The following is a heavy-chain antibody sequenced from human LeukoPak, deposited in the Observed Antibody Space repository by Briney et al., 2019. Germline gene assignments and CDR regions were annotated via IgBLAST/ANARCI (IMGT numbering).Heavy chain of an antibody. J-gene: IGHJ6*02. V-gene: IGHV3-33*08. Sequence: GGSLRLSCAASGLTFSSYWMTWVRQAPGKGLEWVAVIWYDGSNKYYADSVKGRFTISRDNSKNTLYLQMNSLRAEDTAVYYCARDSALYSGSYYYYGMDVWGQGTTVTVSS. D-gene: IGHD1-26*01. CDR2: IWYDGSNK. CDR3: ARDSALYSGSYYYYGMDV. CDR1: GLTFSSYW.